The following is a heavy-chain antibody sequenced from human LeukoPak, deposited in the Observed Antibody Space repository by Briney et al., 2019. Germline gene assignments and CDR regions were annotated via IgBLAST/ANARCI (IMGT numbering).Heavy chain of an antibody. Sequence: KPSETLSLTCAVYGGSFSGYYWSWIRQPPGKGLEWIGYIYYSGSTNYNPSLKSRVTISVDTSKNQFSLKLSSVTAADTAVYYCARGVRGVDYWGQGTLVTVSS. J-gene: IGHJ4*02. D-gene: IGHD3-10*01. CDR1: GGSFSGYY. CDR3: ARGVRGVDY. CDR2: IYYSGST. V-gene: IGHV4-59*01.